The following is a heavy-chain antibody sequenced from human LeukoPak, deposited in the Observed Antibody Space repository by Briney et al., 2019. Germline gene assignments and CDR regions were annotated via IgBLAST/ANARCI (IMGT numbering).Heavy chain of an antibody. CDR2: IYYSGKT. V-gene: IGHV4-39*07. Sequence: SETLSLTCTVSGGSISSSTHYWGWIRQPPGKGLEWIGTIYYSGKTYYDPSLKSRVTISVDSSKNQFSLKLTSVTAADTAVYYCARLPGISVFGVVSSRPKYYFDYWGQGTLVTVSS. CDR3: ARLPGISVFGVVSSRPKYYFDY. CDR1: GGSISSSTHY. J-gene: IGHJ4*02. D-gene: IGHD3-3*01.